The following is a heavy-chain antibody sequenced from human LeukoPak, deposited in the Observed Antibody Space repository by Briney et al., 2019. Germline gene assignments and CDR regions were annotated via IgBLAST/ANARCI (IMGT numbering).Heavy chain of an antibody. CDR2: INPSSGGT. V-gene: IGHV1-2*02. J-gene: IGHJ1*01. CDR3: ARESYYYDSSGYWP. Sequence: GASVKVSCKASGYMFTGYYMHWVRQAPGQGLEWMGWINPSSGGTNYAQKFQGRVTMTRDTSISTAYMELSRLRSDDTAVYYCARESYYYDSSGYWPWGQGTLVTVSS. CDR1: GYMFTGYY. D-gene: IGHD3-22*01.